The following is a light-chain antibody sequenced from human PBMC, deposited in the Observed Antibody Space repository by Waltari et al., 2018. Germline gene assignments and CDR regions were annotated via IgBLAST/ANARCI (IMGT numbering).Light chain of an antibody. CDR3: CSYAGNYTFA. Sequence: QSALTQPRSVSGSPGPSVTISCTGTSRDLGDFHYVSWYQRHPGKAPRVVIYDVNKRPSGVPDRFSGSKSGNTASLTISGLQAEDEADYYCCSYAGNYTFAFGGGTKLTVL. V-gene: IGLV2-11*01. CDR1: SRDLGDFHY. CDR2: DVN. J-gene: IGLJ2*01.